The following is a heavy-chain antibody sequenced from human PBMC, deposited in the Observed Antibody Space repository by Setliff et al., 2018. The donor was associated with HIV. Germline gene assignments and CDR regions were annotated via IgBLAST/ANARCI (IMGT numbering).Heavy chain of an antibody. V-gene: IGHV4-38-2*02. Sequence: PSETLSLTCSVSGDSITRGSYWGWVRQPPGKGLEWLGHIYNTGRTYDNPTLKSRVTISVDTSKNQFSLKLSSVTAADTAVYYCARDSYGYIDWGQGTLVTVSS. CDR3: ARDSYGYID. CDR1: GDSITRGSY. CDR2: IYNTGRT. J-gene: IGHJ4*02. D-gene: IGHD3-16*02.